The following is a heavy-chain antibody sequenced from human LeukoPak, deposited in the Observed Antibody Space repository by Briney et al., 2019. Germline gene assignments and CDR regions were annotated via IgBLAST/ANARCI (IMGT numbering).Heavy chain of an antibody. J-gene: IGHJ4*02. CDR2: INPNSGGT. V-gene: IGHV1-2*02. CDR3: AREKRSCSGGSCYSSPIPNDY. CDR1: GYTFTGYY. Sequence: GASVKVSCKASGYTFTGYYMHWVRQAPGQGVGWMGWINPNSGGTNYAQKFQGRVTMTRDTSISTAYMELSRLRSDDTAVYYCAREKRSCSGGSCYSSPIPNDYWGQGTLVTVSS. D-gene: IGHD2-15*01.